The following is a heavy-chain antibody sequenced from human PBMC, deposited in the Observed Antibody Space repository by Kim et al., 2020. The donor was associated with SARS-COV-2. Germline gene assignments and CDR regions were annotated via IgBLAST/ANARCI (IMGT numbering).Heavy chain of an antibody. J-gene: IGHJ4*02. CDR2: IKYDGSRK. D-gene: IGHD6-13*01. Sequence: GGSLRLSCAASGFTFSSYSMHWVRQAPGKGLEWVAIIKYDGSRKYYADSVKGRFTISRDNAKNTLYLQMNSLSAEDTAVYHCAKEGGAASVDYWGQGTLV. CDR3: AKEGGAASVDY. V-gene: IGHV3-30*02. CDR1: GFTFSSYS.